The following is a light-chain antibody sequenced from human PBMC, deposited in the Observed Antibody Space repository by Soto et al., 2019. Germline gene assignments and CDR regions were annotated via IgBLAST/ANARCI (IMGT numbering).Light chain of an antibody. Sequence: QSVLTQPPSVSGAPGQRVTIPCTGSSCNIGSFYDVHWYQQLPGTVPKLLIYGDNNRPSGVPDRFSGSKSGTAASLAITGLQAEEEADYYCQSYDNSLNHVVFGGGTKVTVL. CDR3: QSYDNSLNHVV. CDR2: GDN. J-gene: IGLJ2*01. V-gene: IGLV1-40*01. CDR1: SCNIGSFYD.